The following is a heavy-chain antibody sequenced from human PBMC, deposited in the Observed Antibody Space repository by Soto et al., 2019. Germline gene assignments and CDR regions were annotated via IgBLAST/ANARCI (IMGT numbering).Heavy chain of an antibody. D-gene: IGHD4-17*01. J-gene: IGHJ4*02. CDR2: ISYAGSNK. Sequence: QVQLVESGGGVDQPGRSLRLSCAASGFTFSSYAMHWVCHAPGKGLEWVAVISYAGSNKYYADSVKGRFTISRDNSKNTLYLQMNSLRAEDTAVYYYARDQRLRTIDYWGQGTLVTVSS. V-gene: IGHV3-30-3*01. CDR3: ARDQRLRTIDY. CDR1: GFTFSSYA.